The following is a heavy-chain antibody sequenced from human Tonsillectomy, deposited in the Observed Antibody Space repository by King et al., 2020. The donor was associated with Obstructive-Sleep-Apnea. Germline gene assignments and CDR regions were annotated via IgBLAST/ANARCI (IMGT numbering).Heavy chain of an antibody. D-gene: IGHD3-22*01. CDR3: ARDRYYDSSGYPYFDY. Sequence: QLQESGPGLVKPSGTLSLTCAVSGGSISSSNWWSWVRQPPGKGLEWIGEIYHSGSTNYNPSLKSRVTISVDNAKNQFSLKLSSVTAADTAVYYCARDRYYDSSGYPYFDYWGQGTLVTVSS. CDR2: IYHSGST. J-gene: IGHJ4*02. V-gene: IGHV4-4*02. CDR1: GGSISSSNW.